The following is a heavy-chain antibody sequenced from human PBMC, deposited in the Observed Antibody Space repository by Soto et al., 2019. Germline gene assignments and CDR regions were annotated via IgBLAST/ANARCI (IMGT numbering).Heavy chain of an antibody. D-gene: IGHD5-18*01. CDR1: GFPFSSYA. V-gene: IGHV3-23*01. J-gene: IGHJ6*02. Sequence: GSLRLSCAGSGFPFSSYAMSWVRQAPEKGLEWVSALSDSGVSPYYADSVKGRFTISRDNSKNTLYLQMDSLRVEDTALYYCAKMTSDSYGRNYGMDVWGQGTTVTVSS. CDR3: AKMTSDSYGRNYGMDV. CDR2: LSDSGVSP.